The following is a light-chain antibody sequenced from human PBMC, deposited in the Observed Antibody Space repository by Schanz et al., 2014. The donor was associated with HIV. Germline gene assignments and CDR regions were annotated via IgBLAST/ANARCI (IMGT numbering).Light chain of an antibody. CDR3: QSYDSGLSGIL. J-gene: IGLJ2*01. CDR2: DDN. CDR1: SSNIGAGYD. Sequence: QSVLTQPPSLSGAPGQRVTLSCNGTSSNIGAGYDVHWYQQFPGTAPKLLIFDDNNRPSGVPDRFSGSKSGTSASLAITGLQAEDEADYYCQSYDSGLSGILFGGGTKLTVL. V-gene: IGLV1-40*01.